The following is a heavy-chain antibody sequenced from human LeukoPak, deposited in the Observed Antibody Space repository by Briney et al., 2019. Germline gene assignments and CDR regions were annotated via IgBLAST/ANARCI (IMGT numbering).Heavy chain of an antibody. V-gene: IGHV4-61*02. CDR2: IYTSGSI. D-gene: IGHD1-26*01. Sequence: SETLSLTCTVSGGSISSGSYYWSWIRQPAGKGLEWIGRIYTSGSINYNPSLKSRVTISVDTSKNQFSLKLSSVTAADTAVYYCARGSSSIVGATTMRGYYYYMDVWGKGTTVTVSS. J-gene: IGHJ6*03. CDR3: ARGSSSIVGATTMRGYYYYMDV. CDR1: GGSISSGSYY.